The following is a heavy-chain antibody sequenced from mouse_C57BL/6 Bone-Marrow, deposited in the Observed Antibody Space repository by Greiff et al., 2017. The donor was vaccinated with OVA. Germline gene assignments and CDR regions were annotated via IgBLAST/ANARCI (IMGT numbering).Heavy chain of an antibody. CDR2: IDPETGGT. V-gene: IGHV1-15*01. CDR1: GYTFTDYE. Sequence: VQRVESGAELVRPGASVTLSCKASGYTFTDYEMHWVKQTPVHGLEWIGAIDPETGGTAYNQKFKGKAILTADKSSSTAYMELRSLTSEDSAVYYCTRRGGSSPGWFDYWGQGTTLTVSS. D-gene: IGHD1-1*01. CDR3: TRRGGSSPGWFDY. J-gene: IGHJ2*01.